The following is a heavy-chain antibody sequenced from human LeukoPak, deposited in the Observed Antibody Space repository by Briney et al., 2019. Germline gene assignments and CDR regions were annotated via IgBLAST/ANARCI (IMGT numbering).Heavy chain of an antibody. J-gene: IGHJ6*02. Sequence: PGGSLRLSCAASGFTVSSNYMSWVRQAPGKGLEWVSVIYSGGSTYYADSVKGRFTISRDNSKNTLYLQMNSLRAEDTAVYYCARDPDGDDYGDYENYYGMDVWGQGTTVTVSS. CDR2: IYSGGST. V-gene: IGHV3-66*01. CDR3: ARDPDGDDYGDYENYYGMDV. D-gene: IGHD4-17*01. CDR1: GFTVSSNY.